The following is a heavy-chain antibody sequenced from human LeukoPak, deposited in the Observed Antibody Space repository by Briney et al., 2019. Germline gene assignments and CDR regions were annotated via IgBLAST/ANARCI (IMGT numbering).Heavy chain of an antibody. J-gene: IGHJ4*02. CDR1: GFTFSSHA. D-gene: IGHD3-16*01. Sequence: GSLRLSCAASGFTFSSHAMSWVRQAPGKGLEWVSGLSGSGYATNYADSVKGRFTISRDNSKNTLYLQMNSLRVEDTAVYYCAKPGESIWGQGTLVTVSS. CDR3: AKPGESI. CDR2: LSGSGYAT. V-gene: IGHV3-23*01.